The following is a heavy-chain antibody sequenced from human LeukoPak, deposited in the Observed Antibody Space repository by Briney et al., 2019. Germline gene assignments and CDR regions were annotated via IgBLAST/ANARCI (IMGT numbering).Heavy chain of an antibody. CDR2: IIPIFGTA. Sequence: SVKVPCKASGGTFNNYVISWVRQAPGQGLEWMGGIIPIFGTANYAQKFQGRVTITADKSTSTAYMELSSLRSEDTAVYYCARGALRVPAAIGTHHYYYYYMDVWGKGTTVTVS. J-gene: IGHJ6*03. CDR3: ARGALRVPAAIGTHHYYYYYMDV. CDR1: GGTFNNYV. V-gene: IGHV1-69*06. D-gene: IGHD2-2*01.